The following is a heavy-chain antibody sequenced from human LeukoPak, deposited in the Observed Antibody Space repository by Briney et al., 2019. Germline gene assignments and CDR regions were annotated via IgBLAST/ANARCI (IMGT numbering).Heavy chain of an antibody. CDR1: GGSITSYY. J-gene: IGHJ4*02. Sequence: SETLPLTCTVSGGSITSYYWSWIRQPPGKGLEWIGYIHFSGSTEYNPSLKSRVTISVDTSKNQFYLKLSSVTAADTAVYYCARAFWGSGIDYWGQGTLVTVSS. CDR3: ARAFWGSGIDY. D-gene: IGHD3-16*01. CDR2: IHFSGST. V-gene: IGHV4-59*01.